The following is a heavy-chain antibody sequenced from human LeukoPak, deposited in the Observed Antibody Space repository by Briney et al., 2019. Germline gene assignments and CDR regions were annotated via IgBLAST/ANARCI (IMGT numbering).Heavy chain of an antibody. Sequence: ASVKVSCKASGYTFTGYYMHWVRQAPGQGLEWMGWINPNSGGTNYAQKFQGRVTMTRDTSTSTVYMELSSLRSEDTAVYYCARDKEYSVAISYGNWFDPWGQGTLVTVSS. D-gene: IGHD2-2*02. CDR2: INPNSGGT. CDR3: ARDKEYSVAISYGNWFDP. J-gene: IGHJ5*02. V-gene: IGHV1-2*02. CDR1: GYTFTGYY.